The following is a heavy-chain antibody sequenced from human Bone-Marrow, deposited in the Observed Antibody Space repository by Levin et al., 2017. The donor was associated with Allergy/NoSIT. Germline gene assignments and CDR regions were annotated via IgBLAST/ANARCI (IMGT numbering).Heavy chain of an antibody. CDR1: GDSIRSYY. CDR3: ARDRGSDDEGPDAFDV. CDR2: IYFSGIT. V-gene: IGHV4-59*01. J-gene: IGHJ3*01. D-gene: IGHD1-1*01. Sequence: GSLRLSCTVSGDSIRSYYWTWIRQPPGRGLEWIGFIYFSGITNYNPSLKGRVIMSVDTSKNQFSLKMTSVTAADTAVYFCARDRGSDDEGPDAFDVWGQGIMVTVSS.